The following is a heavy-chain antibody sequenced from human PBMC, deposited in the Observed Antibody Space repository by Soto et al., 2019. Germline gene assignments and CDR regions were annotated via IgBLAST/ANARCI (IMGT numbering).Heavy chain of an antibody. CDR2: IYYSGST. CDR1: GGSISSYY. J-gene: IGHJ4*02. CDR3: ARGKTYYDFWT. Sequence: SETLSLTCTVSGGSISSYYWSWIRQPPGKGLEWIGYIYYSGSTNYNPSLKSRVTISVDTSKNQFSLKLSSVTAADTAVYYCARGKTYYDFWTWGQGTLVTVSS. V-gene: IGHV4-59*01. D-gene: IGHD3-3*01.